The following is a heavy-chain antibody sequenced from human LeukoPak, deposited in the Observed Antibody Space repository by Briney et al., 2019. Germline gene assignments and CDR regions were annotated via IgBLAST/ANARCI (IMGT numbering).Heavy chain of an antibody. CDR1: GGSFSGYY. J-gene: IGHJ4*02. D-gene: IGHD4-23*01. CDR3: ARLGTAWGLRNSRFDY. V-gene: IGHV4-34*01. CDR2: INHSGST. Sequence: SETLSLTCAAYGGSFSGYYWSWIRQPPGKGLEWIGEINHSGSTNYNPSLKSRVTISVDTSKNQFSLKLSSVTAADTAVYYCARLGTAWGLRNSRFDYWGQGTLVTVSS.